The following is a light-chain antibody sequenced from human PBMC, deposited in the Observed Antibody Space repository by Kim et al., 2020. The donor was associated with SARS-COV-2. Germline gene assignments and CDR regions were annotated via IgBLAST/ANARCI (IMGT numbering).Light chain of an antibody. Sequence: LSASLGDRVTITCRASQSISNWLAWYQQKPGKAPNLLIFDASSLKSGVPSRFSGSGSGTEFTLTISSLQPDDFATYYCQQYDSYSTFGQGTKLEI. CDR3: QQYDSYST. CDR1: QSISNW. J-gene: IGKJ2*01. CDR2: DAS. V-gene: IGKV1-5*01.